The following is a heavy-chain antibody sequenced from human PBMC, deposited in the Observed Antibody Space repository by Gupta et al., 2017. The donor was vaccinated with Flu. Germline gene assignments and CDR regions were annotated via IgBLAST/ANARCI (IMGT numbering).Heavy chain of an antibody. D-gene: IGHD5-24*01. Sequence: QFKLVQSGVEVKKPGASVNVSCKASGYTFSTSGISWVRQAPGQGLEWMGWVSAYNGASNYAQKVQGRVTMTTDTSTSKAYMELRSLRYDDTAMYYCARYKIEMAGLPEFWGQGTLVPVSS. CDR2: VSAYNGAS. J-gene: IGHJ4*02. CDR1: GYTFSTSG. V-gene: IGHV1-18*01. CDR3: ARYKIEMAGLPEF.